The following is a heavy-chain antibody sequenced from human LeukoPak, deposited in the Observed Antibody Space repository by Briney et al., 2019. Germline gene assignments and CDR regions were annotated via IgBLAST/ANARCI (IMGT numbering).Heavy chain of an antibody. D-gene: IGHD3-22*01. J-gene: IGHJ4*02. V-gene: IGHV4-30-4*08. CDR2: IYYSGST. CDR1: GGSISSGDYY. CDR3: ARVSHYDSSGYYYFDY. Sequence: SXXLSLTCTVSGGSISSGDYYWSWIRQPPGKGLEWIGYIYYSGSTYYNPSLKSRFTISVDTSKNQFSLKLSSVTAADTAVYYCARVSHYDSSGYYYFDYWGQGTLVTVSS.